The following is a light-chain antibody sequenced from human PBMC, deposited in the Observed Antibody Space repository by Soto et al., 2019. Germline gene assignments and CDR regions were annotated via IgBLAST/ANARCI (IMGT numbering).Light chain of an antibody. V-gene: IGLV2-14*01. Sequence: QSVLTQPASVSGSPGQSIAISCTGTSSDVGSYTYVSWYQQHPGKAPKLMIFDVSTRPSGVSDRFSGSKSGNTASLTISGLQADDEADYYCSSYTISSTYVFGTGTKVT. CDR2: DVS. CDR3: SSYTISSTYV. J-gene: IGLJ1*01. CDR1: SSDVGSYTY.